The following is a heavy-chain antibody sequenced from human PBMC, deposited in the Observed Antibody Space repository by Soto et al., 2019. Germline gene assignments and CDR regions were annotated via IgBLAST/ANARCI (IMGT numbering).Heavy chain of an antibody. CDR2: IYHSGRP. V-gene: IGHV4-31*03. J-gene: IGHJ4*02. D-gene: IGHD1-26*01. CDR3: ARMSGTYYVPDY. CDR1: NASITSSGYY. Sequence: QVQLQESGPRLVEASQTLSLTCTVSNASITSSGYYWSWVRQPPGKRLEWIGYIYHSGRPFYSPSLQRRLTMSVDTSKNQFSLTLRSVPAADTAVYHCARMSGTYYVPDYWGQGTLVTVSS.